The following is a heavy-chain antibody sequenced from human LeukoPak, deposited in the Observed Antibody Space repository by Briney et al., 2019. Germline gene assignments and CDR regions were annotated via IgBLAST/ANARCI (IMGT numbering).Heavy chain of an antibody. CDR2: IYTSGST. CDR1: GGSISSGSYY. Sequence: SETLSLTCTVSGGSISSGSYYWSWIRQPAGKGLEWIGRIYTSGSTNYNPSLKSRVTISVDTSKNQFSLKLSSVTAADTAVYYCAREPSGGGWYYFDYWGQGTLVTVSS. CDR3: AREPSGGGWYYFDY. V-gene: IGHV4-61*02. D-gene: IGHD6-19*01. J-gene: IGHJ4*02.